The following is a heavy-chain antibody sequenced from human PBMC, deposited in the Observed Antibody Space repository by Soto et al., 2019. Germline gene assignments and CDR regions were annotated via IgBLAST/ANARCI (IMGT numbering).Heavy chain of an antibody. CDR1: EFTFSNYA. V-gene: IGHV3-23*01. CDR2: ISGSGGIT. D-gene: IGHD6-19*01. J-gene: IGHJ4*02. Sequence: GGSLRLSCAASEFTFSNYAMNWVRQAPGKGLEWVSSISGSGGITYYADSVXGXXXXXXXXXXXXXXXXXXXXXXXXXXXYYCAKGTYSSGWDYWGQGTLVTVSS. CDR3: AKGTYSSGWDY.